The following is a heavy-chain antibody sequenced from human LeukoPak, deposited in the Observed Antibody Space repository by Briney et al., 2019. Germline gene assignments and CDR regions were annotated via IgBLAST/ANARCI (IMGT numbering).Heavy chain of an antibody. J-gene: IGHJ1*01. V-gene: IGHV1-69*01. CDR2: IIPIFGTA. CDR1: GGTFSSYA. Sequence: ASVKVSCKASGGTFSSYAISWVRQAPGQGLEWMGGIIPIFGTANYAQKFQGRVTITADESTSTAYMELSSLRSEDTAVYYCARAYCGGDCYSRYEYFQHWGQGTLVTVSS. CDR3: ARAYCGGDCYSRYEYFQH. D-gene: IGHD2-21*01.